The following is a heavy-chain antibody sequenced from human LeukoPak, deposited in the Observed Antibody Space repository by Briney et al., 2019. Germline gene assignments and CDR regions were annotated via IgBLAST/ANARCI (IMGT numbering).Heavy chain of an antibody. CDR1: GGTFSSYA. D-gene: IGHD6-6*01. J-gene: IGHJ6*03. V-gene: IGHV1-69*05. Sequence: SVKVSCKASGGTFSSYAISWVRQAPGQGLEWMGGIIPIFGTANYAQKFQGRVTITTDESTSTAYMELSSLRSEDTAVYYCARGYIAARPYYYYYWDVWGKGTRVTVSS. CDR3: ARGYIAARPYYYYYWDV. CDR2: IIPIFGTA.